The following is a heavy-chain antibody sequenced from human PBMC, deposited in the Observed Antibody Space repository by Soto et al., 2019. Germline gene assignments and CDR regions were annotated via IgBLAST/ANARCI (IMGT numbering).Heavy chain of an antibody. CDR2: INPSGGST. D-gene: IGHD3-22*01. CDR3: ARDSISRTYYYDSSGYYCVFDY. J-gene: IGHJ4*02. Sequence: GASVKVSCKASGYTFTSYYMHWVRQAPRQGLEWMGIINPSGGSTSYAQKFQGRVTMTRDTSTSTVYMELSSLRSEDTAVYYCARDSISRTYYYDSSGYYCVFDYWGQGTLVTVSS. CDR1: GYTFTSYY. V-gene: IGHV1-46*03.